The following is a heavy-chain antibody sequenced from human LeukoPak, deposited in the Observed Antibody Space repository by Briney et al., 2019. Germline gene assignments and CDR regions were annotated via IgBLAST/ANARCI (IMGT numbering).Heavy chain of an antibody. J-gene: IGHJ6*04. CDR3: ARDHRRSPDV. Sequence: NPSETLSLTCTVSGGSISSGGYYWSWIRQPPGKGLEWIGYIYHSGSTYYNPSLKSRVTISVDRSKNQFSLKLSSVTAADTAVYYCARDHRRSPDVWGKGTTVTVSS. V-gene: IGHV4-30-2*01. CDR2: IYHSGST. D-gene: IGHD3-10*01. CDR1: GGSISSGGYY.